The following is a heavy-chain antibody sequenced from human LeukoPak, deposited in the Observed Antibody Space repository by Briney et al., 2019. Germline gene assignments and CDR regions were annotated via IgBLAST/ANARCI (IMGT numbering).Heavy chain of an antibody. D-gene: IGHD5-18*01. CDR3: ARDGHTAMVMFGY. J-gene: IGHJ4*02. CDR2: ISAYNGNT. Sequence: ASVKVSCKASGYSFSSYGISWVRQAPGQGLEWMGWISAYNGNTNYAQKLQGRVTMTTDTSTTTAYMEVRSLRSDDTAVYYCARDGHTAMVMFGYWGQGTLVTVSS. V-gene: IGHV1-18*01. CDR1: GYSFSSYG.